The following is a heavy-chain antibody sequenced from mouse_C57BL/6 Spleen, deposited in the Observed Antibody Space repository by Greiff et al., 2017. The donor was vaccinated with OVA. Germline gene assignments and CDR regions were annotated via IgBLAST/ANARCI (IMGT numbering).Heavy chain of an antibody. Sequence: DVKLVESGAELVRPGSSVKMSCKTSGYTFTSYGINWVKQRPGQGLEWIGYIYTGNGYTDYNEKFKGKATLTSDTSSSTAYMQLSSLTSEDSAICFGFRGGGFGTVYYAMDYWGQGTSVTVSS. CDR2: IYTGNGYT. CDR1: GYTFTSYG. D-gene: IGHD1-1*01. J-gene: IGHJ4*01. CDR3: FRGGGFGTVYYAMDY. V-gene: IGHV1-58*01.